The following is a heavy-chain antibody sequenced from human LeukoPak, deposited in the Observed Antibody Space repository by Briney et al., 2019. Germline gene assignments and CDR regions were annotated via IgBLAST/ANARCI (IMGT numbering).Heavy chain of an antibody. D-gene: IGHD4-17*01. CDR1: GFTFSSHW. CDR2: INPDGSQT. Sequence: LGGSLRLSCAASGFTFSSHWMTWVRQAPGKGLEWVALINPDGSQTNYVDSVKGRFTISRDNAENSLYLQMNSLRAEDTAVYYCARDLGYGALDPWGQGTLVTVSS. J-gene: IGHJ5*02. V-gene: IGHV3-7*01. CDR3: ARDLGYGALDP.